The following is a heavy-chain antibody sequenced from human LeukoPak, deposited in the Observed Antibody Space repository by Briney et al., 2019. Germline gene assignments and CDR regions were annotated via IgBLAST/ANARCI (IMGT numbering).Heavy chain of an antibody. CDR1: GFTFSSYW. J-gene: IGHJ5*02. CDR3: ARESGYYTNWFDP. V-gene: IGHV3-7*01. CDR2: IKRDASEK. Sequence: QTGGSLRRSCAASGFTFSSYWMSWVRQAPGKGLEWVSNIKRDASEKYYVDSVKGRFTISRDNAKNSLYLQMNSLRAEDTAVYYCARESGYYTNWFDPWGQGTLVTVSS. D-gene: IGHD3-22*01.